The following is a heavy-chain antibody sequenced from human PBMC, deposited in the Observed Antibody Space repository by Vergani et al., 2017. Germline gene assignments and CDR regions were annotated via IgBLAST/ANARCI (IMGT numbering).Heavy chain of an antibody. CDR2: ISGSGGST. Sequence: EVQLLESGGGLVQPGGSLRLSCAASGFTFSSYAMSWVRQAPGKGLEWVSAISGSGGSTYYADSVKGRFTISRDNSKNTLYLQMNSLRAEDTAVYYCARDKGDDILTGDYYYYGMDVWGQGTTVTVSS. CDR1: GFTFSSYA. CDR3: ARDKGDDILTGDYYYYGMDV. V-gene: IGHV3-23*01. D-gene: IGHD3-9*01. J-gene: IGHJ6*02.